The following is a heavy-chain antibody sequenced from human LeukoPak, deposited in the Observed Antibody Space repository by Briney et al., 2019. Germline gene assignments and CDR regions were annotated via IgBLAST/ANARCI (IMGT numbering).Heavy chain of an antibody. CDR1: GYTFTGYY. D-gene: IGHD1-26*01. Sequence: ASVKVSCKASGYTFTGYYMHWVRQAPGQGLEWMGWINPNSGGTNYAQKFQGRVTMTRDTSISTAYMELSRLRSDDTAVYYCARDRGWELLGCFDYWGQGTLVTVSS. J-gene: IGHJ4*02. CDR2: INPNSGGT. V-gene: IGHV1-2*02. CDR3: ARDRGWELLGCFDY.